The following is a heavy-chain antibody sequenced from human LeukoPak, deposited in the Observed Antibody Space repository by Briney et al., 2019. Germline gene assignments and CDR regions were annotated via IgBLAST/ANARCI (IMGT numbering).Heavy chain of an antibody. CDR2: ISGSGGST. Sequence: GGSLRLSCAASGFTFSSYAMSWVRQAPGKGLEWVSAISGSGGSTYYADSVKGRFTISRDNSKNTLYLQMNSLRAEDTAVYYCATTYGSGTYYFDYWGQGTLVTVSS. D-gene: IGHD3-10*01. V-gene: IGHV3-23*01. CDR3: ATTYGSGTYYFDY. CDR1: GFTFSSYA. J-gene: IGHJ4*02.